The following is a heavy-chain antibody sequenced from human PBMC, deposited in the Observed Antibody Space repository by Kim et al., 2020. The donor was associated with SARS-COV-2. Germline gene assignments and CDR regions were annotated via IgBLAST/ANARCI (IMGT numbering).Heavy chain of an antibody. Sequence: GESLKISCQGSGYKFSSYWIAWVRHMPGKGLEWMGIIYPGDSDTRYNPSFEGQVTISVDKSINTVYLQWRSLKASDTAMYFCARQGHVGFVSTINVGDLEFWGQGTMVTVST. D-gene: IGHD3-3*01. J-gene: IGHJ3*01. V-gene: IGHV5-51*01. CDR1: GYKFSSYW. CDR3: ARQGHVGFVSTINVGDLEF. CDR2: IYPGDSDT.